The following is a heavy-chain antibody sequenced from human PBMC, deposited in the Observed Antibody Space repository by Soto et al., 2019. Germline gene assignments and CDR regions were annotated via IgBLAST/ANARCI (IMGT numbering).Heavy chain of an antibody. CDR1: GFTFRSYA. V-gene: IGHV3-23*01. Sequence: EVQLLESGGGLVQPGGSLRLSCAASGFTFRSYAMSWVRQAPGKGLEWVSAMSGSGGSTYYADSVKGRFTISRDNSKNTLYLQRNSLRAEDTAVYYCAKEGPIHGYGDYGGTFDYWGQGTLVTVSS. CDR3: AKEGPIHGYGDYGGTFDY. CDR2: MSGSGGST. D-gene: IGHD4-17*01. J-gene: IGHJ4*02.